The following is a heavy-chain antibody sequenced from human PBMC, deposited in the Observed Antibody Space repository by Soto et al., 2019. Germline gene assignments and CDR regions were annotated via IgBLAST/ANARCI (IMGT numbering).Heavy chain of an antibody. J-gene: IGHJ4*02. D-gene: IGHD6-13*01. CDR2: VYHSGST. Sequence: PSETLSLTCAVSGASISTTNWWSWVRQPPGKGLEWIGEVYHSGSTNCNPSLKSRVTISIDKSKHQFSLRLTYMTAADTVVYYCAVPGAGDFDYWSQGTMVTVSS. CDR3: AVPGAGDFDY. CDR1: GASISTTNW. V-gene: IGHV4-4*02.